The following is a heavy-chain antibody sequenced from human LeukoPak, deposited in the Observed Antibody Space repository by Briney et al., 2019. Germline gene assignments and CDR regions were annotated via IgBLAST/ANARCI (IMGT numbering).Heavy chain of an antibody. CDR1: GYTFTGYY. CDR2: INPNSGGT. CDR3: ARARSIAVAGKSEDYYYYYMDV. V-gene: IGHV1-2*02. D-gene: IGHD6-19*01. J-gene: IGHJ6*03. Sequence: ASVKVSCKASGYTFTGYYMHWVRQAPGQGLEWMGWINPNSGGTNYAQKFQGRVTTTRDTSISTAYMELSRLRSDDTAVYYCARARSIAVAGKSEDYYYYYMDVWGKGTTVTVSS.